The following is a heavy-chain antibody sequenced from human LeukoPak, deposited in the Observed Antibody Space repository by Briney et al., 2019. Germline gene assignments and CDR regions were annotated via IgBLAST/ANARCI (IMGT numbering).Heavy chain of an antibody. CDR3: ARAHYDYVWGSYRYSPDALDI. CDR1: GFTFSSYW. V-gene: IGHV3-7*01. D-gene: IGHD3-16*02. J-gene: IGHJ3*02. CDR2: IKQDGSEK. Sequence: GSLRLSCAASGFTFSSYWMSWVRQAPGKGLEWVANIKQDGSEKYYVDSVKGRFTISRDNAKNSLYLQMNSLRAEDAAVYYCARAHYDYVWGSYRYSPDALDIWGQGTMVTVSS.